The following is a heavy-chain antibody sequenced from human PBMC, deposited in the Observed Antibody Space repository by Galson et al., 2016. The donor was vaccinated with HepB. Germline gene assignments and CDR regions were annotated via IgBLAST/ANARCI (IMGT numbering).Heavy chain of an antibody. D-gene: IGHD6-19*01. CDR1: GFTFTSRA. J-gene: IGHJ4*02. Sequence: SLRLSCAASGFTFTSRAMHWVRQAPGKGLEWVAVISYDGRMIFYADSVRGRFSISRDNSKNTLFLQMNSLRAEDTAVYYCTKTGSGWYFDYWGQGTLVTVSS. CDR3: TKTGSGWYFDY. CDR2: ISYDGRMI. V-gene: IGHV3-30-3*02.